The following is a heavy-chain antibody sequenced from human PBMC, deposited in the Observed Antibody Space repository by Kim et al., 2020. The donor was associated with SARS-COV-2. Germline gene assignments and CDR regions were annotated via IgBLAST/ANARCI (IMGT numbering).Heavy chain of an antibody. V-gene: IGHV1-3*01. CDR3: ARDILLTSMDV. J-gene: IGHJ6*02. Sequence: ASVKVSCKASGYTFTNYAVHWVRQAPGQRLEWMGWINAGSGNTKYSQNFQGRVTITRDTSASTAYMELSSLRSEDTAVYYCARDILLTSMDVWGQGTTVTVSS. CDR2: INAGSGNT. D-gene: IGHD3-9*01. CDR1: GYTFTNYA.